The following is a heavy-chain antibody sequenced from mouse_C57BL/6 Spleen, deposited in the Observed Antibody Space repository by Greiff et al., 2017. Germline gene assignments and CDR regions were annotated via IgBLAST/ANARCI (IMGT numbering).Heavy chain of an antibody. D-gene: IGHD2-5*01. J-gene: IGHJ4*01. CDR3: ARERDSNPYYYAMDY. Sequence: VKLQESGAELARPGASVKLSCKASGYTFTSYGISWVKQRTGQGLEWIGEIYPRSGNTYYNEKFKGKDTLTADKSSSTAYMELRSLTSEDSAVYFCARERDSNPYYYAMDYWGQGTSVTVSS. CDR1: GYTFTSYG. V-gene: IGHV1-81*01. CDR2: IYPRSGNT.